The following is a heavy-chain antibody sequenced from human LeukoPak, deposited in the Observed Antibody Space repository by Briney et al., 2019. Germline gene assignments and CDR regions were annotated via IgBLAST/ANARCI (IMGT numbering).Heavy chain of an antibody. CDR2: ISYDGSNK. CDR3: AKDFAIVVVTAINYGMDV. V-gene: IGHV3-30*18. CDR1: GFTFTNFG. Sequence: TGGSLRLSCAASGFTFTNFGIHWGRQPPGKGLEWVAVISYDGSNKYYADSVKGRFTISRDNSKNTLYLQMDSLRAEDTAVYHCAKDFAIVVVTAINYGMDVWGQGTTVTVSS. D-gene: IGHD2-21*02. J-gene: IGHJ6*02.